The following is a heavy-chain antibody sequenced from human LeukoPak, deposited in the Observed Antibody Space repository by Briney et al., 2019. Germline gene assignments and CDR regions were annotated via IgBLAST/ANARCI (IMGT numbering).Heavy chain of an antibody. CDR3: ARGALTWYYMDV. J-gene: IGHJ6*03. D-gene: IGHD4/OR15-4a*01. CDR2: ISYDGTNK. V-gene: IGHV3-30*04. CDR1: GFTFSSHA. Sequence: GGSLRLSCAASGFTFSSHAMHWVRQAPGKGLQWVAVISYDGTNKYYADFVKGQFTMSRDNSKNTLYLQMNNLRAEDTAVYYCARGALTWYYMDVWGKGTTVTVSS.